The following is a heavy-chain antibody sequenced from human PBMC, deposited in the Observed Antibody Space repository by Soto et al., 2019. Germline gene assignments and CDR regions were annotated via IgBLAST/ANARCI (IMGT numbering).Heavy chain of an antibody. CDR3: ARHNPLCGGDCYSVDY. J-gene: IGHJ4*02. V-gene: IGHV4-59*08. Sequence: SETLSLTCTVSGGSISSYYWSWIRQPPGKGLEWIGYIYYSGSTNYNPSLKSRVTISVDTSKNQFPLKLSSVTAADTAVYYCARHNPLCGGDCYSVDYWGQGTLGTVS. CDR1: GGSISSYY. CDR2: IYYSGST. D-gene: IGHD2-21*02.